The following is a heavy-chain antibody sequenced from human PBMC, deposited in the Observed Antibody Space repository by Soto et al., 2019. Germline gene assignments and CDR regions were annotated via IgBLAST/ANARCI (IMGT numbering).Heavy chain of an antibody. CDR2: IYSGSTT. J-gene: IGHJ4*02. D-gene: IGHD2-21*01. V-gene: IGHV3-66*01. CDR1: GLSVSSNY. CDR3: ARGYWVEGYGAGTYFDY. Sequence: EVLLVQSGGGLVQPGGSLRLSCAPSGLSVSSNYMSWVRQAPGKGLEWVSVIYSGSTTHHAESVKGRFTISRDTSRNTLYLQMNSLRVEDTALYYCARGYWVEGYGAGTYFDYWGQGTLVTVSS.